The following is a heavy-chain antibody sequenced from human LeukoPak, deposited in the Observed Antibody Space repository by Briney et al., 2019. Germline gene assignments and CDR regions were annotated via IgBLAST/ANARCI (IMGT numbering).Heavy chain of an antibody. CDR3: ARSFYYGSGTYPPAAFDG. Sequence: SETLSLTCTVSGGSISVYYWSWIRQSPGKGLECIGYIYYSGSTNYNPSLKSRVTISVDTSKNQFSLKLTSVTAADTAVYYCARSFYYGSGTYPPAAFDGWSQGTVVSVSS. V-gene: IGHV4-59*08. CDR1: GGSISVYY. CDR2: IYYSGST. D-gene: IGHD3-10*01. J-gene: IGHJ3*01.